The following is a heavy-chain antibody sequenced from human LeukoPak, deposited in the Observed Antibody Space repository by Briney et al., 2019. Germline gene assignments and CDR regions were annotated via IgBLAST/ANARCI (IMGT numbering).Heavy chain of an antibody. J-gene: IGHJ5*02. CDR1: GYTLTELS. CDR2: FDPEDGET. CDR3: AKHTLTVALFDP. V-gene: IGHV1-24*01. D-gene: IGHD4-23*01. Sequence: ASVKVSCKVSGYTLTELSMHWVRQAPGKGLEWMGGFDPEDGETIYAQKFQGRVTMTEDTSTDTAYMELSSLRSEDTAVYYCAKHTLTVALFDPWGQGTLVTVSS.